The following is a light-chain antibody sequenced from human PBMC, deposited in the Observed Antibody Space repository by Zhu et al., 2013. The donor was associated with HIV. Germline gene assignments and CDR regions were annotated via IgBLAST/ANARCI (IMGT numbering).Light chain of an antibody. J-gene: IGKJ3*01. Sequence: IQMTQSPSSLSASVGDRVTITCRASEDIRIDLGWFQQRPGKAPKLLIYAASTLHSGVPSRFSGSGSGTEFTLTISSLQPEDFATYYCHQPYTYPFTFGPGTKVDIK. V-gene: IGKV1-17*01. CDR3: HQPYTYPFT. CDR2: AAS. CDR1: EDIRID.